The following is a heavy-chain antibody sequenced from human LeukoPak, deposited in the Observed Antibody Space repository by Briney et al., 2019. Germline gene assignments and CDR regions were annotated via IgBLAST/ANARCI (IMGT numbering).Heavy chain of an antibody. CDR3: ARVRYRLGEIYIDY. D-gene: IGHD3-9*01. J-gene: IGHJ4*02. CDR1: GYTFTGYY. V-gene: IGHV1-2*02. Sequence: ASVKVSCKASGYTFTGYYMHWVRQAPGQGLEWMGLINPNSGGTNYAQKFQGRVTMTRDTSISTAYMELSRLRSDDTAVYYCARVRYRLGEIYIDYWGQGTLVTVS. CDR2: INPNSGGT.